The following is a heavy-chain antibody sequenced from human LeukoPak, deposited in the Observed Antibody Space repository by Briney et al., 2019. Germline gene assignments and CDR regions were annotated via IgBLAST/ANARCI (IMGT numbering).Heavy chain of an antibody. CDR1: GFTVSSNY. D-gene: IGHD1-26*01. J-gene: IGHJ4*02. CDR2: ISSSGSTI. V-gene: IGHV3-11*04. CDR3: ARAISGSSFDY. Sequence: PGGSLRLSCAASGFTVSSNYMSWVRQAPGKGLEWISYISSSGSTIYYADSVKGRFTISRDNAKNSLYLQMNSLRAEDTAVYYCARAISGSSFDYWGQGTLVTVSS.